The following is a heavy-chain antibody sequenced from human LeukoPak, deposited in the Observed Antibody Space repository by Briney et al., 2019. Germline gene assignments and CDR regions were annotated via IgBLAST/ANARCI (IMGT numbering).Heavy chain of an antibody. CDR2: IYYSGST. Sequence: PSETLSLTCTVSGGSIFNYYWSWIRQPPGKGLEWIGYIYYSGSTNYNPSLKTRVTISVDTSKKSFSLRLSSVTAADTAVYYYAVRPYYDSSGDFRYWGQGTLVTVSS. CDR3: AVRPYYDSSGDFRY. V-gene: IGHV4-59*08. CDR1: GGSIFNYY. D-gene: IGHD3-22*01. J-gene: IGHJ4*02.